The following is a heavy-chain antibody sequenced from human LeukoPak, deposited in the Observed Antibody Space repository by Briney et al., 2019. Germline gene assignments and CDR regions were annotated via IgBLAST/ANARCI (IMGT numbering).Heavy chain of an antibody. V-gene: IGHV3-23*01. CDR2: ISSSSSYI. CDR3: AKVSRSRSDYFDY. Sequence: GGSLRLSCAASGFTFSSYTMSWVRQAPGKGLEWVSSISSSSSYIYYADSVKGRFTISRDNSKNTLYLQMNSLRAEDTAVYYCAKVSRSRSDYFDYWGQGTLVTVSS. J-gene: IGHJ4*02. D-gene: IGHD2/OR15-2a*01. CDR1: GFTFSSYT.